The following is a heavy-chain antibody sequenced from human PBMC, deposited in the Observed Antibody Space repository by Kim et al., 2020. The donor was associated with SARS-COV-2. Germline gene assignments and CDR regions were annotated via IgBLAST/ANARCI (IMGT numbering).Heavy chain of an antibody. D-gene: IGHD2-21*02. Sequence: GGSLRLSCAASGFTFSSYGMHWVRQAPGKGLEWVAVIWYDGSNKYYADSVKGRFTISRDNSKNTLYLQMNSLRAEDTAVYYCARDASATAILDWGQGTLVTVSS. CDR2: IWYDGSNK. CDR1: GFTFSSYG. J-gene: IGHJ4*02. V-gene: IGHV3-33*01. CDR3: ARDASATAILD.